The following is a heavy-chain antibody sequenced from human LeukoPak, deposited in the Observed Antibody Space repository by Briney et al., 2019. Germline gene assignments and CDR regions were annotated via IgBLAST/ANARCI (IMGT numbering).Heavy chain of an antibody. CDR2: INSDGSST. D-gene: IGHD3-22*01. CDR3: ARSSGFYFDY. J-gene: IGHJ4*02. V-gene: IGHV3-74*01. CDR1: GFTFSSYS. Sequence: PGGSLRLSCAASGFTFSSYSMNWVRQAPGKGLEWVSRINSDGSSTSYADSVKGRFTISRDNAKNTLYLQMNSLRAEDTAVCYCARSSGFYFDYWGQGTLVTVSS.